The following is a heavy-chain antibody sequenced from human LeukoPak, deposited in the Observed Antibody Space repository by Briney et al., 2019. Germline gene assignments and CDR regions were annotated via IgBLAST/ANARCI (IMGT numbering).Heavy chain of an antibody. CDR3: AKGMGDSSGYYYYYYYMDV. CDR1: GFTFSNYG. D-gene: IGHD3-22*01. CDR2: ISHDGSNN. J-gene: IGHJ6*03. V-gene: IGHV3-30*18. Sequence: PGGSLRLSCAASGFTFSNYGMHWVRQAPGKGLEWVVVISHDGSNNNYADSVKGRFTISRDNSKNTLYLQMNSLRAEDTAVYYCAKGMGDSSGYYYYYYYMDVWGKGTTVTVSS.